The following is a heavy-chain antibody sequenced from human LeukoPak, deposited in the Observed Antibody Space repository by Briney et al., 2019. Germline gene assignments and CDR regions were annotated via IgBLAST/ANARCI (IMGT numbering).Heavy chain of an antibody. V-gene: IGHV3-30-3*01. J-gene: IGHJ3*02. CDR3: ARVRSPRSGPMGAFDI. Sequence: GRSLRLSCAASGFTFSSYAMHWVRQAPGKGLEWVAVISYDGSNKYYADSVKGRFTISRDNSKNTLYLQMNSLRAEDTAVYYCARVRSPRSGPMGAFDIWGQGTMVTVSS. CDR2: ISYDGSNK. CDR1: GFTFSSYA. D-gene: IGHD3-3*01.